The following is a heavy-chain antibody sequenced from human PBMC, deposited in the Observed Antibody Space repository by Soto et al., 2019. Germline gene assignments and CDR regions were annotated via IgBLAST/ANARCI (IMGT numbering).Heavy chain of an antibody. J-gene: IGHJ4*02. Sequence: PGGSLRLSCAASGFTFSSYAMHWVRQAPGKGLEWVAVISYDGSNKYYADSVKGRFTISRDNSKNTLYLQMNSLRAEDTAVYYCAREKESITIFGVVPGPFDYWGQGTLVTVSS. V-gene: IGHV3-30-3*01. D-gene: IGHD3-3*01. CDR2: ISYDGSNK. CDR1: GFTFSSYA. CDR3: AREKESITIFGVVPGPFDY.